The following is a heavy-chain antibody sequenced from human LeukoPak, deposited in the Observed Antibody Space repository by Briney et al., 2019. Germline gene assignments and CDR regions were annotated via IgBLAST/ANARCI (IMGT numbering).Heavy chain of an antibody. J-gene: IGHJ4*02. CDR1: GFTFSTYS. V-gene: IGHV3-48*02. Sequence: PGGPLRLSCAASGFTFSTYSMHWVRQAPGKGLEWVSSISGSSSHIFYADSVKGRFTISRDNAKNSLYLQMNSLTDEDTAVYYCARRIAVTETQVFEYWGQGTLVTVSS. CDR2: ISGSSSHI. D-gene: IGHD4-11*01. CDR3: ARRIAVTETQVFEY.